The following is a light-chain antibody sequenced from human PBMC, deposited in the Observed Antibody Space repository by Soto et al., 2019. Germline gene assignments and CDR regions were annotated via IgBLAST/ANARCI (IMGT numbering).Light chain of an antibody. V-gene: IGKV3-15*01. CDR1: QSITNN. CDR2: RAS. J-gene: IGKJ2*01. Sequence: EILMTQSPATLSVPPGERATLSCRASQSITNNLAWYQHKPGQAPRLLIYRASARATGIPARFSGSGSGTEFTLTINSLQSEDFAVYYCQQRSNWPPYTFGQGTKLEIK. CDR3: QQRSNWPPYT.